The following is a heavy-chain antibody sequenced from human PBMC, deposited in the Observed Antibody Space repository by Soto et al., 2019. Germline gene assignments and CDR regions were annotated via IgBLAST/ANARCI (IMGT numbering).Heavy chain of an antibody. CDR1: GFPFDDYT. J-gene: IGHJ6*02. D-gene: IGHD5-18*01. V-gene: IGHV3-43*01. CDR2: ISWDGGST. Sequence: SLRLSCAASGFPFDDYTMHWVRQAPGKGLEWVSLISWDGGSTYYADSVKGRFTISRDNSKNSLYLQMNSLRTEDTALYYCAKDMRDTYGMDVWGQGTTVTVSS. CDR3: AKDMRDTYGMDV.